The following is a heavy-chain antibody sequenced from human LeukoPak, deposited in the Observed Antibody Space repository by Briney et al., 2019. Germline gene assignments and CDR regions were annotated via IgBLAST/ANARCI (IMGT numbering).Heavy chain of an antibody. V-gene: IGHV4-38-2*02. CDR1: GYSISSGYY. CDR2: IYHSGST. CDR3: ARGGIAARLIDY. D-gene: IGHD6-6*01. J-gene: IGHJ4*02. Sequence: SETLSLTCTVSGYSISSGYYWGWIRQPPGKGLEWIGSIYHSGSTYYNPSLKSRVTISVDTSKNQFSLKLGSVTAADTAVYYCARGGIAARLIDYWGQGALVTVSS.